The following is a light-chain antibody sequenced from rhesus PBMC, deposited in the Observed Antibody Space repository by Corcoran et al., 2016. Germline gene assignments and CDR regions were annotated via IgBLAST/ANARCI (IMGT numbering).Light chain of an antibody. Sequence: DIKMTQSPSSLSAAIGDRVTITCRASQNINKYLSWYQQKEGKAPKPLIFFASSLEIGVSSRFSGGKSGTDYTLTIPNLQPEDFGTYYYQQYNNFPPTFGGGTKV. J-gene: IGKJ4*01. CDR3: QQYNNFPPT. CDR1: QNINKY. CDR2: FAS. V-gene: IGKV1-66*01.